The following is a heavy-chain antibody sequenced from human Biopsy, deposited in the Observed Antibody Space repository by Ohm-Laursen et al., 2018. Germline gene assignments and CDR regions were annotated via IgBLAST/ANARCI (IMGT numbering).Heavy chain of an antibody. Sequence: ASVKVSYKASGYTYPDYYVHWVRQAPGQGLEWMGWIKPNNGDTDYSQRFQGRVTLAWDRSTSTGYMEVSSLRSGDTALYYCATRGGDDFWSGRYSEIYYYYTLDVWGQGTTVTVSS. CDR3: ATRGGDDFWSGRYSEIYYYYTLDV. V-gene: IGHV1-2*02. CDR1: GYTYPDYY. CDR2: IKPNNGDT. J-gene: IGHJ6*02. D-gene: IGHD3-3*01.